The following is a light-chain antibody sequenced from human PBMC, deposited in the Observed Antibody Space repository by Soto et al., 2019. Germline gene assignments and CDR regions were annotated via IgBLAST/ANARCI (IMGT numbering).Light chain of an antibody. CDR2: DVS. CDR3: CSYRTSNTRQIV. Sequence: QSLMTHPASVSGSPGQSITISCAGTSSDVGGYNYISWYQHHPGKAPKLMIYDVSNRPSGVSNRLSGSKSGNTASLSISGLQPEDEADYYCCSYRTSNTRQIVCGTGTKVTVL. CDR1: SSDVGGYNY. J-gene: IGLJ1*01. V-gene: IGLV2-14*03.